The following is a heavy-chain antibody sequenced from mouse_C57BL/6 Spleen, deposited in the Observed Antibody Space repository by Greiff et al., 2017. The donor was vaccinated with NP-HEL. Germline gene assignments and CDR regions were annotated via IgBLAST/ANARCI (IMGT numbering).Heavy chain of an antibody. CDR2: INPSSGYT. D-gene: IGHD2-5*01. Sequence: VQLQQSGAELAKPGASVKLSCKASGYTFTSYWMHWVKQRPGQGLEWIGYINPSSGYTKYHQRFKDKATLPADKSSSTAYMQLSSLTYEDSAGYYGARDMISNYVGYFDYWSQGTTLTDSA. CDR3: ARDMISNYVGYFDY. CDR1: GYTFTSYW. J-gene: IGHJ2*01. V-gene: IGHV1-7*01.